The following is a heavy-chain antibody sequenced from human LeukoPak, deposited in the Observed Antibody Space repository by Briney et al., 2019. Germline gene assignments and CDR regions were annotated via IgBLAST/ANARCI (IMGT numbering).Heavy chain of an antibody. V-gene: IGHV3-66*01. J-gene: IGHJ4*02. CDR3: ARGLISRDGYNSFYFDY. D-gene: IGHD5-24*01. CDR1: GFTVSSNY. Sequence: GGSLRLSCAASGFTVSSNYMNWVRQAPGKGLEWVSVIYSGGTIYYADSVKGRFTISGDLSKNMLYLQMNSLRAEDTAVYYCARGLISRDGYNSFYFDYWGQGTLVTVSS. CDR2: IYSGGTI.